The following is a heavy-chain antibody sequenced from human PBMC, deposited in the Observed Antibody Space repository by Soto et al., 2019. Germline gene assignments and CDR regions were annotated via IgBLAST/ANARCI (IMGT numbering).Heavy chain of an antibody. V-gene: IGHV4-39*01. J-gene: IGHJ4*02. CDR3: ARRAYYDSSGQIDY. D-gene: IGHD3-22*01. Sequence: SETLSLTCTVSGGSISSSSYYWGWIRQPPGKGLEWIGSIYYSGSTYYNPSLKSGVTISVDTSKNQFSLKLSSVTAADTAVYYCARRAYYDSSGQIDYWGQGTLVTVSS. CDR1: GGSISSSSYY. CDR2: IYYSGST.